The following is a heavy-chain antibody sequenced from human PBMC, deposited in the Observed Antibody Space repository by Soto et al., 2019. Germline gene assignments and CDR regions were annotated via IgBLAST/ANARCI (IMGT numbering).Heavy chain of an antibody. CDR3: ARDNGDIVVVPARPNYYYYGMDV. J-gene: IGHJ6*02. V-gene: IGHV4-34*01. CDR1: GGSFSDYY. Sequence: SETLSLTCAVYGGSFSDYYWSWIRQPPGKGLEWIGEINHSGSTNYNPSLKSRVTISVDTSKNQFSLKLSSVTAADTAVYYCARDNGDIVVVPARPNYYYYGMDVWGQGTTVTVSS. D-gene: IGHD2-2*01. CDR2: INHSGST.